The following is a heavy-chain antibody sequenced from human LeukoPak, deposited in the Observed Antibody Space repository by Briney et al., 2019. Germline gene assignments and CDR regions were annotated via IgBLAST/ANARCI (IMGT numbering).Heavy chain of an antibody. Sequence: PSETLSLTCTVSGVSIGTDYWTWVRQPPGKRLEWIGYIHYSGAATYNPSLQSRVTISIDTSKNQVSLKMTSVTSADTAVYYCARDAGATAYWGQGALVTVSS. CDR1: GVSIGTDY. J-gene: IGHJ4*02. CDR3: ARDAGATAY. D-gene: IGHD4/OR15-4a*01. CDR2: IHYSGAA. V-gene: IGHV4-59*01.